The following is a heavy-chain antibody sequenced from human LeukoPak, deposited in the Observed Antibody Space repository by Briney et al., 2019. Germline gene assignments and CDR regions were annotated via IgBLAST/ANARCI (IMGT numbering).Heavy chain of an antibody. V-gene: IGHV3-23*01. CDR1: GFTFSSYA. Sequence: GGSLRLSCAASGFTFSSYAMSWVRQAPGKGLEWVSAISGSGGSTYYADSVKGRFTISRDNSKNTLYLRMNSLRAEDTAVYYCAKYYYGSGSYYNVQVPFDYWGQGTLVTVSS. D-gene: IGHD3-10*01. CDR2: ISGSGGST. CDR3: AKYYYGSGSYYNVQVPFDY. J-gene: IGHJ4*02.